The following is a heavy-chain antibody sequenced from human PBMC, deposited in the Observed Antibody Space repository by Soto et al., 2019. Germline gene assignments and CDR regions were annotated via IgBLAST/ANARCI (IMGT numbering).Heavy chain of an antibody. CDR3: ASDLGSSSYSPGWFDP. V-gene: IGHV1-69*13. CDR1: GGTFSSYA. J-gene: IGHJ5*02. Sequence: SVKVSCKASGGTFSSYAISWVRQAPGQGLEWKGGIIPIFGTANYAQKFQGRVTITADESTSTAYMELSSLRSEDTAVYYCASDLGSSSYSPGWFDPWGQGTLVTVSS. D-gene: IGHD6-6*01. CDR2: IIPIFGTA.